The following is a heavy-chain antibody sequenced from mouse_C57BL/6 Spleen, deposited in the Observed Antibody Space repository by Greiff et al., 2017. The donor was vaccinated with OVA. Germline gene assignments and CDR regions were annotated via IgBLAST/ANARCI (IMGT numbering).Heavy chain of an antibody. Sequence: EVMLVESGGGLVQPGGSLKLSCAASGFTFSDYYMYWVRQTPEKRLEWVAYISNGGGSTYYPDTVKGRFTISRDNAKNTLYLQMSRLKSEDTAMYYCARHSSNYGFAYWGQGTLVTVSA. CDR1: GFTFSDYY. CDR2: ISNGGGST. CDR3: ARHSSNYGFAY. D-gene: IGHD2-5*01. J-gene: IGHJ3*01. V-gene: IGHV5-12*01.